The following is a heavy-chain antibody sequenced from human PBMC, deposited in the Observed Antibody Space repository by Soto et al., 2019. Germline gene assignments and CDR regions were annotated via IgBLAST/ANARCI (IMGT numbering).Heavy chain of an antibody. D-gene: IGHD1-1*01. CDR1: GYTFTSYG. CDR2: ISAYNGNT. J-gene: IGHJ5*02. CDR3: ARTNLQNWNGHNWFDH. V-gene: IGHV1-18*01. Sequence: QVQLVQSGAEVKKPGASVKVYCKASGYTFTSYGISWVRQAPGQGLEWMGWISAYNGNTNYAQKLQGRVTMTTDTSTSTAYMELRSLRSDDTAVYYCARTNLQNWNGHNWFDHWGQGTLVTVSS.